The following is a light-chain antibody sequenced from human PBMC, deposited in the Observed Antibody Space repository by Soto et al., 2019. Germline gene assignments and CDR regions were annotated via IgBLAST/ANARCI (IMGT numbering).Light chain of an antibody. CDR1: QSISTY. CDR3: QQSYSRTRT. CDR2: TAS. Sequence: DIHMTQSPSSLSASVGHIFTLTCRASQSISTYLNWYQQKKGKAPDLLIYTASNLESGVPSRLSGSGDGTDLTITISSMKTEDFATYLCQQSYSRTRTFGQGTKVDIK. V-gene: IGKV1-39*01. J-gene: IGKJ1*01.